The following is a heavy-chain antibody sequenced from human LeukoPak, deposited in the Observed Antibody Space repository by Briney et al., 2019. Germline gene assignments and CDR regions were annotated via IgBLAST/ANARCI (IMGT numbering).Heavy chain of an antibody. CDR3: ARENWGLGWFDP. CDR2: IYYSGST. J-gene: IGHJ5*02. D-gene: IGHD7-27*01. Sequence: RPETLSLTCTLPGGSVSGGSNYWSWIRQPPGRGLEWIGYIYYSGSTNYNPSLKSRVTISVDTSKNQFSLKLNSVTAADTAVYYCARENWGLGWFDPWGQGTLVTVSS. V-gene: IGHV4-61*01. CDR1: GGSVSGGSNY.